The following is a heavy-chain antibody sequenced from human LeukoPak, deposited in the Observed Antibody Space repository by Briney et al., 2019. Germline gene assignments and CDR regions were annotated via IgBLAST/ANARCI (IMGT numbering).Heavy chain of an antibody. V-gene: IGHV4-59*08. D-gene: IGHD6-13*01. Sequence: SETLSLTCTVSGGSISSYYWSWIRQPPGKGLGWIGYIYYSGSTNYNPSLKSRVTISVDTSKNQLSLKLSSVTAADTAVYYCARLGDGIAAADSYWGQGTLVTVSS. J-gene: IGHJ4*02. CDR2: IYYSGST. CDR1: GGSISSYY. CDR3: ARLGDGIAAADSY.